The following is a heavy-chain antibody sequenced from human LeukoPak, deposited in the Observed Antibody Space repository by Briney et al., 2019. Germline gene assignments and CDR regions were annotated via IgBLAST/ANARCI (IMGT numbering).Heavy chain of an antibody. CDR2: ISTSGGGT. D-gene: IGHD4-11*01. V-gene: IGHV3-23*01. Sequence: PGGSLRLSCAATGFTFSSYPLSWVRQAPGKGLEWVSAISTSGGGTYFTDSVKGRFTISRDNSKNTLYLQMNSLRAEDTAVYYCARNLLTTEFDYWGQGTLVTVSS. CDR3: ARNLLTTEFDY. CDR1: GFTFSSYP. J-gene: IGHJ4*02.